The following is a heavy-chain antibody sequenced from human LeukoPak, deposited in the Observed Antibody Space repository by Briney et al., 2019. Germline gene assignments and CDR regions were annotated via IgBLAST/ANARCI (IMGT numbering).Heavy chain of an antibody. CDR3: ARLFDDSNYFDY. CDR1: GGSISPYY. Sequence: SETLSLTCTVSGGSISPYYWSWIRQPPGKGLEWIGFVYYNGGTNYKPSLRSRVTISVDTSKNQFSLKLSSVTAADTAVYYCARLFDDSNYFDYWGQGTLVTVS. V-gene: IGHV4-59*08. J-gene: IGHJ4*02. D-gene: IGHD4-11*01. CDR2: VYYNGGT.